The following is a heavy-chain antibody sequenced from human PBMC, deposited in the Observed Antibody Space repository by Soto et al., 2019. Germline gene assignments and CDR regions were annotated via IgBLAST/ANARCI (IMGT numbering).Heavy chain of an antibody. J-gene: IGHJ4*02. CDR3: ARVSYGKYYFDY. CDR2: IGTAGDT. Sequence: GGSLRLSCAASGFTFSSYDMHWVRQATGKGLEWVSAIGTAGDTYYPGSVKGRFTISRENAKNSLYLQMNSLRAEDTAVYYCARVSYGKYYFDYWGQGTLVTVSS. D-gene: IGHD5-18*01. CDR1: GFTFSSYD. V-gene: IGHV3-13*01.